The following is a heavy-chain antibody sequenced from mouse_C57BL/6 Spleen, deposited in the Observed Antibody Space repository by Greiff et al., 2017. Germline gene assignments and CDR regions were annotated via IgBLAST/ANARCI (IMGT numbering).Heavy chain of an antibody. CDR3: ARGGTTVVEGFDV. CDR1: GYTFTSYW. Sequence: VQLQQPGAELVKPGASVKMSCKASGYTFTSYWITWVKQRPGQGLEWIGDIYPGSGSTNYNEKFKSKATLTVDTSSSTAYMQLSSLTSEDSAVDGCARGGTTVVEGFDVWGTGTTVTVSS. D-gene: IGHD1-1*01. V-gene: IGHV1-55*01. CDR2: IYPGSGST. J-gene: IGHJ1*03.